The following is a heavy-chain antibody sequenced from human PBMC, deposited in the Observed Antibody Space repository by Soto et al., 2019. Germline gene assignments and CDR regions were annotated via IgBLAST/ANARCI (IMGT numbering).Heavy chain of an antibody. D-gene: IGHD1-26*01. CDR2: ISSSGDT. CDR1: GFTFGSYS. V-gene: IGHV3-23*01. CDR3: AKESPIVGAPFDY. J-gene: IGHJ4*02. Sequence: GGSLRLSCAASGFTFGSYSMHWVRQAPGKGLEWVSSISSSGDTYYADSVKGRFTISRDNSKNTLYLQMNSLRAEDTAVYYCAKESPIVGAPFDYWGQGTLVTVSS.